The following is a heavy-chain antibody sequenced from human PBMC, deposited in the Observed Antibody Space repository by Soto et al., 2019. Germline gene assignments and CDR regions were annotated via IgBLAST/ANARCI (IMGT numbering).Heavy chain of an antibody. CDR1: GYSFSSNW. CDR3: ARHLYESSGYRYFDL. V-gene: IGHV5-51*01. CDR2: IYPGDSEV. J-gene: IGHJ4*02. D-gene: IGHD3-22*01. Sequence: AESVKISCHGSGYSFSSNWIGWVRQRPCKGLEWMGIIYPGDSEVKYSPSFRGQVTISVDTSISTAYLQWSSLKATDTAMYYCARHLYESSGYRYFDLWGQGTLVTVSS.